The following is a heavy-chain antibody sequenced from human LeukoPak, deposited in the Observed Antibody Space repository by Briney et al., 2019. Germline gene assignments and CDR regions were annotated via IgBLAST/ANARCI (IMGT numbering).Heavy chain of an antibody. Sequence: SETLSLTCTVSGGSISSYSWSWIRQPPGKGLEWIGYIYHSGSTYYNPSLKSRVTISVDRSKNQFSLKLSSVTAADTAVYYCARVDYGGKDFDYWGQGTLVTVSS. CDR2: IYHSGST. V-gene: IGHV4-30-2*01. CDR3: ARVDYGGKDFDY. J-gene: IGHJ4*02. D-gene: IGHD4-23*01. CDR1: GGSISSYS.